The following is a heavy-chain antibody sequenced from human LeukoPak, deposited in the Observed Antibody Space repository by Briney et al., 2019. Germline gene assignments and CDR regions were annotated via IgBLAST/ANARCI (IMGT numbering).Heavy chain of an antibody. V-gene: IGHV3-23*01. CDR1: GFTFNNYA. D-gene: IGHD3-16*01. CDR2: ITDNGINT. J-gene: IGHJ4*02. CDR3: AKDLTGGSYTFDH. Sequence: GGSLRLSCAASGFTFNNYAMAWVRQAPEKGLEWVSSITDNGINTYYADSVKGWFTISRDNSKNTLYLQMNSLRAVDTAVYYSAKDLTGGSYTFDHWGQGIQVIVSS.